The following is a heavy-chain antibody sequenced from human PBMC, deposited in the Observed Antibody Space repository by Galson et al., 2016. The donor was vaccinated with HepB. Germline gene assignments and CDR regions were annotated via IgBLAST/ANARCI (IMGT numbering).Heavy chain of an antibody. V-gene: IGHV3-30*18. Sequence: SLRLSCAASGFTLSSCGMYWVRQAPGKGLEWVAVISDDGSNKMYADSVKGRFTIPRDNSKNTLYLQMNSLRLEDTAMYYCAKVVSIAARPDYVDAWGQRTLVTVAS. J-gene: IGHJ4*02. CDR1: GFTLSSCG. D-gene: IGHD6-6*01. CDR3: AKVVSIAARPDYVDA. CDR2: ISDDGSNK.